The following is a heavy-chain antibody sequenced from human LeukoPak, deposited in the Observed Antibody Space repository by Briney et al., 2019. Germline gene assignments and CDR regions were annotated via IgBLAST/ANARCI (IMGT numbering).Heavy chain of an antibody. D-gene: IGHD6-13*01. V-gene: IGHV1-58*01. Sequence: ASVKVSCKASGFTSTSSAVQWVRQARGLRLELIGRIVVGSGNTNYAQKFQERVTITRDMSTSTAYMELSSLRSEDTAVYYCATDRYSSNWSYYWGQGTLVTVSS. CDR3: ATDRYSSNWSYY. CDR2: IVVGSGNT. J-gene: IGHJ4*02. CDR1: GFTSTSSA.